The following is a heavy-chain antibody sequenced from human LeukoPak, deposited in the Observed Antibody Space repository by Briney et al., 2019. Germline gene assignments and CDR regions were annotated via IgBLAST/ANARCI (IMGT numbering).Heavy chain of an antibody. V-gene: IGHV4-61*02. Sequence: PSETLSLTCTVSGVSISTGGYYWSWIRQPAGKGLEWIGRIYSSGSTNYSPSFKSRVTISVDTSKNQFSLNLSSVTAADTAVYYCARGEYDSSAYWGYYFENWGQGTLVTVSS. CDR2: IYSSGST. CDR3: ARGEYDSSAYWGYYFEN. D-gene: IGHD3-22*01. J-gene: IGHJ4*02. CDR1: GVSISTGGYY.